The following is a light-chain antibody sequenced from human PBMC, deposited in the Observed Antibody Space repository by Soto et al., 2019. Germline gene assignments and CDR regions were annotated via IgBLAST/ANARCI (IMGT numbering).Light chain of an antibody. V-gene: IGKV1-39*01. CDR3: QQSYSTPYT. CDR2: AAS. Sequence: DIQMTQSPSSLSASVGDRVTITCRASQSISGYLNWYQQKPGKAPRLLIYAASYLQSGVPSRFSGSGSGTDFTLTISSLQPEDFATYYCQQSYSTPYTFGQGTKLEIK. CDR1: QSISGY. J-gene: IGKJ2*01.